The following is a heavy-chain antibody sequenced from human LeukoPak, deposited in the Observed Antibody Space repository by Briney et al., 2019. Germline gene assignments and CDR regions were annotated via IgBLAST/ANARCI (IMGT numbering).Heavy chain of an antibody. CDR3: ARGTHYYDYYMDV. J-gene: IGHJ6*03. Sequence: GGPLRLSCAASGFTFSSYWMSWVRQAPGKGLEWVANIKQDGSEKYYVDSVKGRFTISRDNAKNSLYLQMNSLRAEDTAVYYCARGTHYYDYYMDVWGKGTTVTISS. V-gene: IGHV3-7*01. CDR2: IKQDGSEK. CDR1: GFTFSSYW.